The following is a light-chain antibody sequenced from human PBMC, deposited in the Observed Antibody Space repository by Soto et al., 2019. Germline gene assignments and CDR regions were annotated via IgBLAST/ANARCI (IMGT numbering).Light chain of an antibody. CDR1: RSVSGNF. CDR2: GAS. J-gene: IGKJ1*01. CDR3: QQYNNWLTWT. Sequence: VLSQSPATLSLSPGERATLSCRASRSVSGNFLAWYQEKPGQAPRLLIYGASTRATGIPARFSGSGSGTEFTLTISSLQSVDFAVYYCQQYNNWLTWTFGQGTKVDIK. V-gene: IGKV3-15*01.